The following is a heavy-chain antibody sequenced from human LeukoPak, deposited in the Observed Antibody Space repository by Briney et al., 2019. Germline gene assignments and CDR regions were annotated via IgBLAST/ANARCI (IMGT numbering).Heavy chain of an antibody. Sequence: SETLSLNCTVSGGSSSRFYWSRVRQPPGQGRVGIGNIYYSGSTNYNPSRKSRVTISVDTSKNQFSLKLSSVTAADTAVYYCARVGRYVLPGGYYYYGMDIWGQGTTVTVSS. V-gene: IGHV4-59*01. CDR3: ARVGRYVLPGGYYYYGMDI. CDR2: IYYSGST. CDR1: GGSSSRFY. J-gene: IGHJ6*02. D-gene: IGHD7-27*01.